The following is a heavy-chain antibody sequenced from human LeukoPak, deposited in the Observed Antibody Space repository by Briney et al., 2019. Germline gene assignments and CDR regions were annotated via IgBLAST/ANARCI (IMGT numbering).Heavy chain of an antibody. V-gene: IGHV1-3*03. J-gene: IGHJ4*02. D-gene: IGHD5-24*01. CDR3: AREDGDGYNFEFGFDY. CDR2: ISAGNGYT. Sequence: ASVKVSCKASGYTFTSYAMHWVRQATGQSLEWMGWISAGNGYTKYSQEFEGRVTITRDTSASTAYMEVSSLRSEDMAVYYCAREDGDGYNFEFGFDYWGQGTLVTVSS. CDR1: GYTFTSYA.